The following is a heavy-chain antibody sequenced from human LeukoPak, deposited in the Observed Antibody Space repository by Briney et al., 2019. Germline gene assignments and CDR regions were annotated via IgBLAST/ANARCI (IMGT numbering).Heavy chain of an antibody. V-gene: IGHV4-34*01. J-gene: IGHJ4*02. CDR3: AKDGPYGDHEIDY. Sequence: SETLSLTCAVYGGSFSGYYWSWIRQPPGKGLEWIGEINHSGSTNYNPSLKSRVTISVDTSKNQFSLKLSSVTAADTAVYYCAKDGPYGDHEIDYWGQGTLVTVSS. CDR1: GGSFSGYY. CDR2: INHSGST. D-gene: IGHD4/OR15-4a*01.